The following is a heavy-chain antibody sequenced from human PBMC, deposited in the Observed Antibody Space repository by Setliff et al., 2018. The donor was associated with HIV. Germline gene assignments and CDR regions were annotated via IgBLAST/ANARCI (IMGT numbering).Heavy chain of an antibody. CDR1: RGSISSTSHY. D-gene: IGHD2-8*01. Sequence: SETLSLTCIVSRGSISSTSHYWGWVRQSPGRRLEWLGSIYYSGRTYYNPSLKSRVTMSVDTSTNQFSLDLTSVTAADTAVYFCAGEIAPAARLPNVGGPPPPGYYHYMDVWGKGTTVTVSS. CDR3: AGEIAPAARLPNVGGPPPPGYYHYMDV. J-gene: IGHJ6*03. CDR2: IYYSGRT. V-gene: IGHV4-39*07.